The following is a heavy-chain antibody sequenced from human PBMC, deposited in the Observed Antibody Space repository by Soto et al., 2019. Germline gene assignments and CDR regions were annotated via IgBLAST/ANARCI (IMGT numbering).Heavy chain of an antibody. CDR2: ILVGGST. J-gene: IGHJ3*02. D-gene: IGHD2-8*02. V-gene: IGHV3-23*01. Sequence: GGSLRLSCAASGFTCSSYDMSWVRQAPGKGLEWVSTILVGGSTHYPDSVKSRFTISRDNSKNTVFLQMNSLTAGDTAVYYCAKATATGGGAFDIRGQGTMVTVSS. CDR3: AKATATGGGAFDI. CDR1: GFTCSSYD.